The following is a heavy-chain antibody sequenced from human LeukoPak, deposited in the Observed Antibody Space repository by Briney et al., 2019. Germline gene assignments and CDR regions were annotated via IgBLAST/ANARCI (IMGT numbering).Heavy chain of an antibody. J-gene: IGHJ4*02. D-gene: IGHD6-19*01. CDR3: AKWLAVAVFDY. CDR1: GFTVSSNY. Sequence: GGSLRLSCAASGFTVSSNYMSWVRQAPGKGLEWVSVIYSGGSTYYADSVKGRFTISRDNSKNTLYLQMNSLRAEDTAVYYCAKWLAVAVFDYWGQGTLVTVSS. V-gene: IGHV3-66*01. CDR2: IYSGGST.